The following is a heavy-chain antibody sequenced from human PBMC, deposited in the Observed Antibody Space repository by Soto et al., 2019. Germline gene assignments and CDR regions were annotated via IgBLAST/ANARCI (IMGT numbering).Heavy chain of an antibody. CDR1: GLSFCYYP. CDR2: ISESGGST. J-gene: IGHJ4*02. Sequence: LRGSCAASGLSFCYYPMSWVLQAAGKGLEWVSVISESGGSTHYADSVRGRFTVSRDNSKNSLSLRMNSLRDEDTAVYFCAKRSPYSSGWYSAIFDYWGQGALVTVSS. V-gene: IGHV3-23*01. D-gene: IGHD6-13*01. CDR3: AKRSPYSSGWYSAIFDY.